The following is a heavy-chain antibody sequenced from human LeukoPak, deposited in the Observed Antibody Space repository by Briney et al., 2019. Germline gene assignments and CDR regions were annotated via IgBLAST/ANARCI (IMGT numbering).Heavy chain of an antibody. D-gene: IGHD3-22*01. Sequence: PGGSLRLSCAASGFTFSSYAMSWVRQAPGKGLEWVSVIYSGGSTYYADSVKGRFTISRDNSKNTLYLQMNSLRAEDTAVYYCARDRTEYDSSGYYWLDPWGQGTLVTVSS. CDR3: ARDRTEYDSSGYYWLDP. CDR2: IYSGGST. J-gene: IGHJ5*02. V-gene: IGHV3-66*01. CDR1: GFTFSSYA.